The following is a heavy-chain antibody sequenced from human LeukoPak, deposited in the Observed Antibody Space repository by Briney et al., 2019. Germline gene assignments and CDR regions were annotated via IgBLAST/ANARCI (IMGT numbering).Heavy chain of an antibody. Sequence: ASVKVSCKASGYRFTGCYMHWVRQAPGQGLEWMGWINPNSGVTNYAQNFQGRVSMTRDTSINTAYMELSRLRSDDTAVYYCARQQEVSGYFDYWGQGTLVTVSS. CDR2: INPNSGVT. CDR1: GYRFTGCY. D-gene: IGHD3-16*02. J-gene: IGHJ4*02. CDR3: ARQQEVSGYFDY. V-gene: IGHV1-2*02.